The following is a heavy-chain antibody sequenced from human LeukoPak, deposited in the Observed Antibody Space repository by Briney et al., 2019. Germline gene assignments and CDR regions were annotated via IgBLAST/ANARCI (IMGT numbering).Heavy chain of an antibody. D-gene: IGHD1-26*01. CDR1: GHSFTNHW. CDR2: INFGDSET. V-gene: IGHV5-51*01. CDR3: ETRPYAGSTNWYDT. J-gene: IGHJ5*02. Sequence: GESLKISCKASGHSFTNHWIGWVRQMPGIGLEWVGIINFGDSETLYSPSFQGQVTISLDKSISTTYLQWRSLKASDTATYYCETRPYAGSTNWYDTWGQGTLVTVSS.